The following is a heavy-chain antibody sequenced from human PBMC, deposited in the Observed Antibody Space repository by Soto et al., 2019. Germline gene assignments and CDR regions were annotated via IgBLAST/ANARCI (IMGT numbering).Heavy chain of an antibody. CDR3: ARGPPHHY. CDR1: GGSINSGGYS. J-gene: IGHJ4*02. Sequence: PSETLSLTCAVSGGSINSGGYSWSWIRQPPGKGLEWIGYIYHSGSTYYKPSLKSRVTISEDRSKNQFSLKLSSVTAADTAVYYCARGPPHHYWGQGTLVTVSS. CDR2: IYHSGST. V-gene: IGHV4-30-2*01.